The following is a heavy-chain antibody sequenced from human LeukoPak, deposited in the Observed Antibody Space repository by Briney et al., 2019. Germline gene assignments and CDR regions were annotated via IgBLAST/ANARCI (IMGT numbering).Heavy chain of an antibody. Sequence: SETLSLTCAVYGGSFSGYYWSLIRQPPGKGLEWIGEINHSGSTNYNPSLKSRVTISADTSKNQFSLKLSSVTAADTAVYYCARRTYSYGPPFDYWGQGTLVTVSS. V-gene: IGHV4-34*01. CDR2: INHSGST. J-gene: IGHJ4*02. CDR1: GGSFSGYY. CDR3: ARRTYSYGPPFDY. D-gene: IGHD5-18*01.